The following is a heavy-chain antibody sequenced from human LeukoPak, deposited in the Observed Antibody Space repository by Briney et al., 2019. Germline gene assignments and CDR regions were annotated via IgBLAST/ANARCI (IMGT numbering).Heavy chain of an antibody. CDR1: ASTFSMYW. V-gene: IGHV3-7*05. Sequence: GGSLRLSCSASASTFSMYWMTWVRQAPGKGLEWVSTIKEDGSDKYYVDSVRGRFTISRDNAENSLYLQMNSLTAEDTALYYCVRDGIRDIPGVITIRYDYWGQGTLVTVSS. CDR3: VRDGIRDIPGVITIRYDY. CDR2: IKEDGSDK. J-gene: IGHJ4*02. D-gene: IGHD3-10*01.